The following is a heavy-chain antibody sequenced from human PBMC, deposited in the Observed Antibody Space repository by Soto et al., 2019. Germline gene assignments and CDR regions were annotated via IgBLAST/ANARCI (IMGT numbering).Heavy chain of an antibody. CDR3: ARDEVGGLTYNWFDP. CDR1: GFTFSSYW. CDR2: INSDGSST. V-gene: IGHV3-74*01. J-gene: IGHJ5*02. Sequence: GESLKISCAASGFTFSSYWMHWVRQAPGKGLVWVSRINSDGSSTSYADSVKGRFTISRDNAKNTLYLQMNSLRAEDTAVYYCARDEVGGLTYNWFDPWGQGTLVTVSS. D-gene: IGHD3-9*01.